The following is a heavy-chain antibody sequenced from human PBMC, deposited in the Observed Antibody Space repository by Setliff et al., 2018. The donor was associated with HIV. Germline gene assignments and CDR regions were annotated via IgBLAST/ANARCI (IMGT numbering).Heavy chain of an antibody. CDR3: VILGYCSGYNYGGYYMDV. CDR1: GFTFSNHV. CDR2: ISGSGDRI. J-gene: IGHJ6*03. D-gene: IGHD2-15*01. V-gene: IGHV3-23*01. Sequence: PGGSLRLSCAASGFTFSNHVMGWVRQTPGKGLEWVSGISGSGDRINYAGSVNGRFTISRDNSKGILYLQLNSLGAEDTALYYCVILGYCSGYNYGGYYMDVWGKGTTVTV.